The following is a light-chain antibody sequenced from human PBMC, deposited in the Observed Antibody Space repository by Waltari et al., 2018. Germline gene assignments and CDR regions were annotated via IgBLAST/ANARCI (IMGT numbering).Light chain of an antibody. CDR3: CSFTATHTLL. CDR2: DVT. CDR1: NTDVGASKF. J-gene: IGLJ2*01. Sequence: QSALTQPASVSGSPGQSITISCPGTNTDVGASKFVSWYQQHPGRAPQLMIYDVTERPSGISYRFSGSKSANTASLTISGLLPEDEAIYYCCSFTATHTLLFGGGTTVTVL. V-gene: IGLV2-14*03.